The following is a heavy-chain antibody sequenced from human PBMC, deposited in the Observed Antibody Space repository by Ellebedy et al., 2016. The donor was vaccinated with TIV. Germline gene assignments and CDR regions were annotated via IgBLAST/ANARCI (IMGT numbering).Heavy chain of an antibody. CDR1: GFTFSSYA. CDR3: ARGGRDSSGQYEDWYYDL. J-gene: IGHJ2*01. CDR2: ISGSGGST. D-gene: IGHD3-22*01. V-gene: IGHV3-23*01. Sequence: GGSLRLSCAASGFTFSSYAMSWVRQAPGKGLEWVSAISGSGGSTYYADSVKGRFTISRDNSKNTVYLQMNSLRVEDTAVYYCARGGRDSSGQYEDWYYDLWGRGTLVTVSS.